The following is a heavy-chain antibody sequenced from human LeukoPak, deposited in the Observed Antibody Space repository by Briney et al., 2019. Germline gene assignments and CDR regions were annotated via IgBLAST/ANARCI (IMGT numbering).Heavy chain of an antibody. Sequence: SETLSPTCAVYGGSSSGYYWSWIRQPPGKGLEWIGEINHSGSTNYNPPLKSRVTISVDTSKNQFSLKLSSVTAADTAVYYCARRRTYYDFWSGYRINYYYMDVWGKGTTVTVSS. CDR3: ARRRTYYDFWSGYRINYYYMDV. D-gene: IGHD3-3*01. J-gene: IGHJ6*03. V-gene: IGHV4-34*01. CDR1: GGSSSGYY. CDR2: INHSGST.